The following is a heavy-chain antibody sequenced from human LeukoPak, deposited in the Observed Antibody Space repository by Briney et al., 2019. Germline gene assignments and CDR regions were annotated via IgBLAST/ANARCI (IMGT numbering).Heavy chain of an antibody. CDR1: GGTFSSYA. CDR2: IIPIFGTA. Sequence: GASVKVSCKASGGTFSSYAISWVRQAPGQGLEWMGGIIPIFGTANYAQKFQGRVTITADESTSTAYMELSSLRSEDTAVYYCARDEGYGGKFDYWGQGTLVTVSS. V-gene: IGHV1-69*13. CDR3: ARDEGYGGKFDY. J-gene: IGHJ4*02. D-gene: IGHD4-23*01.